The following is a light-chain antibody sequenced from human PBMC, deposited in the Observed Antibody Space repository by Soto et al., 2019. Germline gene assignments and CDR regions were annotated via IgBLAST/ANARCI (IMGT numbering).Light chain of an antibody. V-gene: IGLV1-40*01. CDR2: GNT. CDR1: SSNIGAGYD. Sequence: QSVLTQPPSVSGAPGQRVTMSCTGSSSNIGAGYDVHWYQQLPGTAPKLLISGNTNRPSGVPDRFSGSKSGTSASLAITGLQAEDEADYYCQSYDSSLSGYVFGTGTTLTVL. CDR3: QSYDSSLSGYV. J-gene: IGLJ1*01.